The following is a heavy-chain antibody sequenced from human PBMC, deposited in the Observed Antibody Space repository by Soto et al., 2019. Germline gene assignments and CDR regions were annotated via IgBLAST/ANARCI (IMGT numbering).Heavy chain of an antibody. Sequence: ASVKVSCKASGYTFTSYDINWARQATGQGLEWMGWISAYNGNTNYAQKLQGRVTMTTDTSTSTAYMELRSLRSDDTAVYYCARVRGYSGYDRPDVWGQGTTVTVSS. CDR2: ISAYNGNT. CDR3: ARVRGYSGYDRPDV. J-gene: IGHJ6*02. CDR1: GYTFTSYD. D-gene: IGHD5-12*01. V-gene: IGHV1-18*01.